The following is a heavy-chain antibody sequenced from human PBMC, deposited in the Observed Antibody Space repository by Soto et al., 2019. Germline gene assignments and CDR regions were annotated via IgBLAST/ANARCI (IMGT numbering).Heavy chain of an antibody. Sequence: GGSLRLSCAASGFTFSSYEMNWVRQAPGKGLEWVSYISSSGSTIYYTDSVKGRFTISRDNAKNSLYLQMNSLRAEDTAVYYCARAIDYDFWSGYRRSYGMDVWGQGTTVTVSS. CDR2: ISSSGSTI. CDR3: ARAIDYDFWSGYRRSYGMDV. J-gene: IGHJ6*02. D-gene: IGHD3-3*01. V-gene: IGHV3-48*03. CDR1: GFTFSSYE.